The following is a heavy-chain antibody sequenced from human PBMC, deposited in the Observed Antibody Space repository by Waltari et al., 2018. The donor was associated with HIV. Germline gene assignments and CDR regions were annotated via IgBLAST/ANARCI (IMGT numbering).Heavy chain of an antibody. Sequence: VETGGSVVQPGTSLRLSCAASGFIFSSYGRHWVRQAPGRGPEWVAVFWYDGSNRYDADSVRGRFSISRDNSKNTLYLHMDNLKTEDTAMYFCAKDGSPYSGYDHPSLDHWGQGTLVIVSS. CDR2: FWYDGSNR. J-gene: IGHJ4*02. D-gene: IGHD5-12*01. CDR1: GFIFSSYG. CDR3: AKDGSPYSGYDHPSLDH. V-gene: IGHV3-33*03.